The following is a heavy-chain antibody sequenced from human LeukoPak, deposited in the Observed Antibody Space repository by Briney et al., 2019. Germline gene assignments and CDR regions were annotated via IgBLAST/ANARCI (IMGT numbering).Heavy chain of an antibody. CDR3: ARDACDSSGYYYHDAFDI. CDR1: GYTFTGYY. CDR2: INPNSGGT. Sequence: ASVKVSCKASGYTFTGYYMHWVRQAPGQGLEWMGWINPNSGGTNYAQKFQGRVTMTRDTSISTAYMELSRLRSDDTAVYYCARDACDSSGYYYHDAFDIWGQGTMVTVSS. J-gene: IGHJ3*02. D-gene: IGHD3-22*01. V-gene: IGHV1-2*02.